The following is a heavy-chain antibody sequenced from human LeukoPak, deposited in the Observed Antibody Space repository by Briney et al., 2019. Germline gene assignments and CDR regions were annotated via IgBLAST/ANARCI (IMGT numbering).Heavy chain of an antibody. CDR3: AREKVARDLYFHL. CDR2: INHSGNT. J-gene: IGHJ2*01. CDR1: GGPFSDFL. V-gene: IGHV4-34*01. D-gene: IGHD5-12*01. Sequence: SSETLSFTCTVYGGPFSDFLWSGSRLPPGKGLEWIGEINHSGNTNYNPSPKSRVTISIATSKNQFSLKLSSVTAADTAVYYCAREKVARDLYFHLWGRGTLVTVSS.